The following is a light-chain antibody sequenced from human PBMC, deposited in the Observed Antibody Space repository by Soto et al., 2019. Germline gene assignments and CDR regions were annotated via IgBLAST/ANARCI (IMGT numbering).Light chain of an antibody. CDR2: SVS. CDR1: SSDIGTYDH. J-gene: IGLJ1*01. V-gene: IGLV2-14*01. Sequence: QSVLTQPASVSGSPGQSITISCSGTSSDIGTYDHVAWFQQFPGKTPKLVIYSVSDRPSGVSYRFSGSKSGNTASLTISGLQADDEADYYCISSTVSRSYVFGTGTKLTVL. CDR3: ISSTVSRSYV.